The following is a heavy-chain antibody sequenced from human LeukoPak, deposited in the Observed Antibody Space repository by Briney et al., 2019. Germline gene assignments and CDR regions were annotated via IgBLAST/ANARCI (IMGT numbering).Heavy chain of an antibody. Sequence: PSETLSLTCAVYGGPFSGYYWSWIRQPPGKGLEWIGEINHSGSTNYNPSLKSRVTISVDTSKNQFSLKLSSVTAADTAVYYCARQVPAANYYYYYYMDVWGKGTTVTISS. CDR3: ARQVPAANYYYYYYMDV. D-gene: IGHD2-2*01. CDR2: INHSGST. V-gene: IGHV4-34*01. CDR1: GGPFSGYY. J-gene: IGHJ6*03.